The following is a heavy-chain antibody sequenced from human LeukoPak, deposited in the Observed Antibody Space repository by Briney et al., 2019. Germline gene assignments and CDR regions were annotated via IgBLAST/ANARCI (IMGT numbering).Heavy chain of an antibody. CDR2: IIPIFGTA. CDR3: ARGRGYNYGQNDH. Sequence: SVKVSCKASGGTFSTYAISWVRQAPGQGLEWMGGIIPIFGTATYAHKFQGRVTITADESTSTAYMELSSLRSEDTAMYYCARGRGYNYGQNDHWGQGTLVTVSS. D-gene: IGHD5-18*01. J-gene: IGHJ4*02. CDR1: GGTFSTYA. V-gene: IGHV1-69*13.